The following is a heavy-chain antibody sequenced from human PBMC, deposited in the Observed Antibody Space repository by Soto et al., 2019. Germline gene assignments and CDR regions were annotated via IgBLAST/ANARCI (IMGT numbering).Heavy chain of an antibody. Sequence: EVQLVETGGGLIQPGGSLRLSCAASGFSVGSNYMTWVRQSPGKGLEWVSLIYSNGDTDYADSVKGRFSISRDNFKNTLYLPMNNLRAEATAVYHCARKSDSSPVPEADGVWGRGTLVTVSS. V-gene: IGHV3-53*02. CDR3: ARKSDSSPVPEADGV. D-gene: IGHD2-8*01. J-gene: IGHJ4*02. CDR1: GFSVGSNY. CDR2: IYSNGDT.